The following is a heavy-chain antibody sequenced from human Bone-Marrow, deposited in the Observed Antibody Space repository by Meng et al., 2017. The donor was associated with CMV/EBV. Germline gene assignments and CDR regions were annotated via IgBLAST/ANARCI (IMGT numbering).Heavy chain of an antibody. D-gene: IGHD6-19*01. J-gene: IGHJ4*02. Sequence: GESLKISCAASGFTFSNYAIHWVRQAPGKGLEWVAVISYDGSNEYYSDSVKGRFTISRDNSKNTLYLQMNSLRAEDTAVYYCARLIAVAGTGDYWGQGTLATVSS. CDR3: ARLIAVAGTGDY. CDR2: ISYDGSNE. V-gene: IGHV3-30*04. CDR1: GFTFSNYA.